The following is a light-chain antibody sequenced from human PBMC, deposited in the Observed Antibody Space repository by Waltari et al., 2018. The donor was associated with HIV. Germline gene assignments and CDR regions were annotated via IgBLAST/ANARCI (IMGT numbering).Light chain of an antibody. V-gene: IGLV2-23*02. J-gene: IGLJ2*01. CDR1: SSNVGSYNL. Sequence: QSALTQPASVSGSPGQSITISCTGTSSNVGSYNLVSWYQQHPGRAPKVMIYEVSKRPLGVSYCFSCSKAGKPASLANSWLQAEDEAYYFLCPFSGCNPFLLFGGGT. CDR2: EVS. CDR3: CPFSGCNPFLL.